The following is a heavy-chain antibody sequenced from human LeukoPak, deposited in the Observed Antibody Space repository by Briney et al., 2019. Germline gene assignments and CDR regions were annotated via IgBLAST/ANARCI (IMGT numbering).Heavy chain of an antibody. V-gene: IGHV3-11*01. CDR1: GFTVSSNY. D-gene: IGHD1-26*01. Sequence: PGGSLRLSCAASGFTVSSNYMSWVRQAPGKGLEWVSYISSSGSTIYYADSVKGRFTISRDNAKNSLYLQMNSLRAEDTAVYYCARTSGSYSGIGYWGQGTLVTVSS. CDR2: ISSSGSTI. J-gene: IGHJ4*02. CDR3: ARTSGSYSGIGY.